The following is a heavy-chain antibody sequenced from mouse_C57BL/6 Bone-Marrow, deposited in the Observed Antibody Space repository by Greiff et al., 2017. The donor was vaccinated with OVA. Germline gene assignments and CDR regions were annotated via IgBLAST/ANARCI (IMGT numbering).Heavy chain of an antibody. CDR1: GFSLTSYG. J-gene: IGHJ1*03. CDR3: AKHGDYDYSWYFDV. D-gene: IGHD2-4*01. V-gene: IGHV2-9*01. Sequence: VKVVESGPGLVAPSQRLSITCTVSGFSLTSYGVDWVRQPPGKGLEWLGVIWGGGSTNYNSALMSRLSISKDNSKSQVFLKMNSLQTDDTAMYYCAKHGDYDYSWYFDVWGTGTTVTVSS. CDR2: IWGGGST.